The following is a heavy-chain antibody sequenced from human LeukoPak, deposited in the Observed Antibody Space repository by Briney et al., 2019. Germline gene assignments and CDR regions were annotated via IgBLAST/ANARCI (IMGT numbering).Heavy chain of an antibody. V-gene: IGHV1-18*01. CDR3: VRDRSSSSYYSC. CDR1: GYTFTSYG. CDR2: ISAYNGNT. D-gene: IGHD6-13*01. J-gene: IGHJ4*02. Sequence: ASVKVSCKASGYTFTSYGISWVRQAPGRGLEWMGWISAYNGNTKYAQNLQGRVTMTTDTSTSTAYMELRSLRSDDTAVYFCVRDRSSSSYYSCWGQGTLVTVSS.